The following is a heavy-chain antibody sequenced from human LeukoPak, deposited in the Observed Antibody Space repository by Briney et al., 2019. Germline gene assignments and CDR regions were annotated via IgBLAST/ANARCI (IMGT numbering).Heavy chain of an antibody. Sequence: ASVKVSCKASGYTFTGYYMHWVRQAPGQGLEWMGWINPNSGGTNYAQKFQGWVTMTRDTSISTAYMELSRLRSDDTAVYYCARDAVVAATKYNWLDPWGQGTLVTVSS. CDR1: GYTFTGYY. D-gene: IGHD2-15*01. CDR2: INPNSGGT. V-gene: IGHV1-2*04. J-gene: IGHJ5*02. CDR3: ARDAVVAATKYNWLDP.